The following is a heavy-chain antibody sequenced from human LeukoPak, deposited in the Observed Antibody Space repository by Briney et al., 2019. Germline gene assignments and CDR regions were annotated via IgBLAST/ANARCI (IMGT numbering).Heavy chain of an antibody. D-gene: IGHD1-26*01. Sequence: SETLSLTCTVSGVSINSGGSYWNWIRQHPGKGLEWIAYMYYNGDTYYNPSLRSRVTMSVDTSKNHFSLKLSSVTAADTAVYYCARGGGATTREALDDWGQGTLLTVSS. CDR2: MYYNGDT. CDR3: ARGGGATTREALDD. V-gene: IGHV4-31*03. J-gene: IGHJ4*02. CDR1: GVSINSGGSY.